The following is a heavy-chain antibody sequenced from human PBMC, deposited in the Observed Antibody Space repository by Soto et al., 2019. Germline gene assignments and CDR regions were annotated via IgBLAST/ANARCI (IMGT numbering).Heavy chain of an antibody. V-gene: IGHV3-30*18. J-gene: IGHJ4*02. Sequence: GGSLRLSCAASGFTFSSYGMHWVRQAPGKGLEWVAVISYDGSNKYYADSVNGRFTISRDNSKNTLYLQMNSLRAEDTAVYYCAKEGPIDYGDYYFDYWGQGTLVTVSS. CDR2: ISYDGSNK. CDR3: AKEGPIDYGDYYFDY. D-gene: IGHD4-17*01. CDR1: GFTFSSYG.